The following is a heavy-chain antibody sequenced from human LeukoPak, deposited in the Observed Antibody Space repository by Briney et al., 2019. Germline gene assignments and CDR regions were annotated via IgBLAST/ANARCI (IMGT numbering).Heavy chain of an antibody. D-gene: IGHD5-18*01. V-gene: IGHV3-21*01. CDR1: GFTFSTYS. CDR2: LSGSSAYI. J-gene: IGHJ4*02. CDR3: ARDQYSYAPAAH. Sequence: NPWVSLRLSCAASGFTFSTYSIMWIRQAPGEGLEWVSSLSGSSAYIYYADSVKGRFTISRDNSKSSLYLQMNSLRAEDTAVYYCARDQYSYAPAAHWGQGTLVTVSS.